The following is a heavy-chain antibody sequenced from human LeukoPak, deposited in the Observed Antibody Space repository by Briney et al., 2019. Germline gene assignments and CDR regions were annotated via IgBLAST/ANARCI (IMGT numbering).Heavy chain of an antibody. V-gene: IGHV3-53*01. CDR1: GFPVSINS. D-gene: IGHD5-12*01. Sequence: PGGSLRLSCTVSGFPVSINSMSWVRQAPGKGLEWVSFIYSGGNTHYSDSVKGRFTISRDSSKNTLYLQMNSLRAEDTAVYYCAKACVDINYYYYYMDVWGKGTTVTVSS. CDR3: AKACVDINYYYYYMDV. J-gene: IGHJ6*03. CDR2: IYSGGNT.